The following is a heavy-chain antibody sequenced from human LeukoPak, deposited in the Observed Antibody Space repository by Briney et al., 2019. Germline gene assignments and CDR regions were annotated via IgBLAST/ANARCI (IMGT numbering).Heavy chain of an antibody. V-gene: IGHV4-39*07. Sequence: SETLSLTCTVSGGSVSGGSISSSFYYWGWIRQPPGKGLEWIGSIYYSGSAYYNPSLHSRVTISVDTSKNQFSLNLISVTAADTAVYYCARETPTEGEDSSGWYLAWRGSYYYYYMDVWGKGTTVTVSS. CDR1: GGSISSSFYY. CDR2: IYYSGSA. D-gene: IGHD6-19*01. CDR3: ARETPTEGEDSSGWYLAWRGSYYYYYMDV. J-gene: IGHJ6*03.